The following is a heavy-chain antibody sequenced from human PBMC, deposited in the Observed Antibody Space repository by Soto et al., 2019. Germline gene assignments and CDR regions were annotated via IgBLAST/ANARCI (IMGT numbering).Heavy chain of an antibody. Sequence: QLQLQESGSGLVKPSQTLSLTCAVSGGSISSGGYSWSWIRQPPGKGLEWIGYIYHSGSTYYNPSLKSRVTTSVDRSKNQFSLKLSSVTAADTAVYYCARGGVGYCSGGSCYGYYGMDVWGQGTTVTVSS. D-gene: IGHD2-15*01. CDR3: ARGGVGYCSGGSCYGYYGMDV. V-gene: IGHV4-30-2*01. CDR2: IYHSGST. CDR1: GGSISSGGYS. J-gene: IGHJ6*02.